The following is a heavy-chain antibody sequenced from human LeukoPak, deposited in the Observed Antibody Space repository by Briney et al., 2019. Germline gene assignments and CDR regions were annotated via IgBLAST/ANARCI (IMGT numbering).Heavy chain of an antibody. Sequence: NPSETLSLTCTVSGGSISSYYWSWIRQPPGKGLEWIGYIHYSGSTNYNPSLKSRVTISVDTSKNQFSLKLSSETAADTAVYYCARQGDSSGWYYYYYMDVWGKGTTVTVSS. CDR3: ARQGDSSGWYYYYYMDV. V-gene: IGHV4-59*08. CDR1: GGSISSYY. CDR2: IHYSGST. J-gene: IGHJ6*03. D-gene: IGHD6-19*01.